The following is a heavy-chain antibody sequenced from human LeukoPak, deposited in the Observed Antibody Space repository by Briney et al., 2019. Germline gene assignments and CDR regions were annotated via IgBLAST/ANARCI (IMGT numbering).Heavy chain of an antibody. CDR3: ARERDIVVVPAAIEDAFDI. CDR1: GFTFSSYW. Sequence: GGSLRLSCVASGFTFSSYWMSWVRQDPGKGLEWVGNIKQDGSQKYYVASVRGQFTISRDNAKNSLYLQMNSLRAEDTAVYYCARERDIVVVPAAIEDAFDIWGQGTMVTVSS. D-gene: IGHD2-2*02. CDR2: IKQDGSQK. J-gene: IGHJ3*02. V-gene: IGHV3-7*01.